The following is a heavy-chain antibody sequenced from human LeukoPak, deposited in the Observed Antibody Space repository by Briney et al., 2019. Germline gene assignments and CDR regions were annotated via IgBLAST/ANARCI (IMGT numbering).Heavy chain of an antibody. Sequence: SQTLSLTCTVSGGSISSGDYYWSWIRQHPGKGLEWIGYTSYSGSTHYNPSLKSRVTISVDTSKNQFSLKLSSVTAADTAVHYCARGHSGSYIRRQTFDYWGQGTLVTVSS. CDR2: TSYSGST. CDR3: ARGHSGSYIRRQTFDY. CDR1: GGSISSGDYY. D-gene: IGHD1-26*01. V-gene: IGHV4-31*03. J-gene: IGHJ4*02.